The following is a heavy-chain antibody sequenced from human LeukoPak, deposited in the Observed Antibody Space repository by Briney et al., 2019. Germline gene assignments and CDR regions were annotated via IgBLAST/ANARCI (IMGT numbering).Heavy chain of an antibody. CDR1: GYTLTSYG. Sequence: ASVKVSCKASGYTLTSYGISWVRQAPGQGLEWMGWISAYNGNTNYAQKLQGRVTMTTDTSTSTAYMELRSLRSDDTAVYYCARGDSSSWLIGEQNNWFDPWGQGTLVTVSS. CDR3: ARGDSSSWLIGEQNNWFDP. J-gene: IGHJ5*02. D-gene: IGHD6-13*01. V-gene: IGHV1-18*01. CDR2: ISAYNGNT.